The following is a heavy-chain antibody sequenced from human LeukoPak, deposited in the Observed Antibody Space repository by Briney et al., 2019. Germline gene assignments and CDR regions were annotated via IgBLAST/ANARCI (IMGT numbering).Heavy chain of an antibody. J-gene: IGHJ3*02. V-gene: IGHV4-4*07. CDR1: GGSISSYY. D-gene: IGHD1-7*01. CDR3: AREQITGTTQNHAFDI. Sequence: SETLSLTCTVSGGSISSYYWNWIRQPAGKGLEWIGRIYTSGSTNYNPSLKSRVTMSVDTSKNQFSLKLSSVTAADTAVYYCAREQITGTTQNHAFDIWGQGTMVTVSS. CDR2: IYTSGST.